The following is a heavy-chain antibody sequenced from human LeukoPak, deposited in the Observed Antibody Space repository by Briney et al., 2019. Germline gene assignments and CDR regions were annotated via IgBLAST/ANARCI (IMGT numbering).Heavy chain of an antibody. CDR1: GFTFSSYG. CDR2: ISYDGSNQ. D-gene: IGHD4-23*01. V-gene: IGHV3-30*18. Sequence: GGSLRLSCAASGFTFSSYGMHWVRQAPGKGLEWVAVISYDGSNQYYADSVKGRFTISRDNSKNTLYLQMNSLRAEDTAVYYCAKDRTTVVSPDHWGQGTLVTVSS. CDR3: AKDRTTVVSPDH. J-gene: IGHJ4*02.